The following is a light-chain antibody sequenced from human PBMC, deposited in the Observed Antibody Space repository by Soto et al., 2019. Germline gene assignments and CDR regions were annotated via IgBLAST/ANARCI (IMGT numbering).Light chain of an antibody. CDR2: DVS. J-gene: IGLJ1*01. CDR1: SSDVGGYNY. V-gene: IGLV2-14*03. CDR3: CSYPSSSTYV. Sequence: QSVLTQPASVSGSPGQSITISCTGTSSDVGGYNYVSWYQQHPGKAPKLMIYDVSNRPSGVSDRFSGSKSGNTASLTISGLLAEDEADYYCCSYPSSSTYVFGTGTKVTVL.